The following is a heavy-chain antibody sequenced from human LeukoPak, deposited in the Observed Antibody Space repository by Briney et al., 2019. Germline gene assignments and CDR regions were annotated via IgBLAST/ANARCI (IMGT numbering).Heavy chain of an antibody. J-gene: IGHJ4*02. Sequence: ASVKVSCKASGYTLTRYFIHWVRQAPGQGLEWMGWINPNSGGTNYAQKFQGRVTMTRDTSISTAYMELSRLRSDDTAVYYCARALWSGYYFPFDYWGQGTLVTVSS. CDR3: ARALWSGYYFPFDY. V-gene: IGHV1-2*02. CDR2: INPNSGGT. D-gene: IGHD3-3*01. CDR1: GYTLTRYF.